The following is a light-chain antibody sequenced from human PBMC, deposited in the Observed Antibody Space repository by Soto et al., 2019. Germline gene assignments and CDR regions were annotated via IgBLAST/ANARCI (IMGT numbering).Light chain of an antibody. Sequence: QSALTQPPSASGSPGQSVTVSCTGNSNDVGHSSFISWYQQHPGKGPKLVICEVSKPPTGVPDRFAGSMSGNTASLSVSGLQDEDEADYFCNAQADNGKHVFGTGTKLTVL. J-gene: IGLJ1*01. CDR1: SNDVGHSSF. CDR2: EVS. V-gene: IGLV2-8*01. CDR3: NAQADNGKHV.